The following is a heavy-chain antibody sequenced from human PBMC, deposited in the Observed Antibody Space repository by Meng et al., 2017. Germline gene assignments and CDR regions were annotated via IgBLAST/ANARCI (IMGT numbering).Heavy chain of an antibody. CDR2: IYYSGST. Sequence: SETLSLTCTVSGGSISSSSYYWGWIRQPPGKGLEWIGSIYYSGSTYYNPSLKSRVTISVDTSKNQFSLKLGSVTAADTAVYYCARIIAAAGPLFDYWGQGTLVTVSS. CDR1: GGSISSSSYY. D-gene: IGHD6-13*01. J-gene: IGHJ4*02. V-gene: IGHV4-39*07. CDR3: ARIIAAAGPLFDY.